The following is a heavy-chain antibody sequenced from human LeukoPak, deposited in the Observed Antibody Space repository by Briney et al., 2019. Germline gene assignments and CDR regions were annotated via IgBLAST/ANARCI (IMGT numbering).Heavy chain of an antibody. CDR1: GGTFSSYA. V-gene: IGHV1-69*06. CDR3: AREIIRTSRAFDI. Sequence: GASVKVSCKASGGTFSSYAISWVRQAPGQGLEWMGGIIPMFGTTDYAQKFQGRVTITADKSTTTAYMELSSLRSEDTAVYYCAREIIRTSRAFDIWGQGTMVTVSS. D-gene: IGHD1-20*01. CDR2: IIPMFGTT. J-gene: IGHJ3*02.